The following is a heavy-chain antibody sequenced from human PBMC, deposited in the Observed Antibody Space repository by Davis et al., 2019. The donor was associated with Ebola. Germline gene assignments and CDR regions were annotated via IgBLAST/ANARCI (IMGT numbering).Heavy chain of an antibody. V-gene: IGHV3-33*01. J-gene: IGHJ5*02. CDR3: ARRGYCSGGSCYSYNWFDP. D-gene: IGHD2-15*01. CDR2: IWYDGSNK. CDR1: GFTFSSYG. Sequence: GGSLRLSCAASGFTFSSYGMHWVRQAPGKGLEWVAVIWYDGSNKYYADSVKGRFTISRDNSKNTLYLQMNSLRAEDTAVYYCARRGYCSGGSCYSYNWFDPWGQGTLVTVSS.